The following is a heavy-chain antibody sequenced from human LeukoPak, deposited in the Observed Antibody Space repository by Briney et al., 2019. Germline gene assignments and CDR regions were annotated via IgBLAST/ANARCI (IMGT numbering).Heavy chain of an antibody. CDR3: ARVELLWFGGSDY. Sequence: GSLRLSCAASGFTFSSYGMHWVRQAPGKGLEWVAVISYDGSNKYYADSVKGRFTISRDNSKNTLYLQMNSLRAEDTAVYYCARVELLWFGGSDYWGQGTLVTVSS. D-gene: IGHD3-10*01. CDR2: ISYDGSNK. V-gene: IGHV3-30*03. J-gene: IGHJ4*02. CDR1: GFTFSSYG.